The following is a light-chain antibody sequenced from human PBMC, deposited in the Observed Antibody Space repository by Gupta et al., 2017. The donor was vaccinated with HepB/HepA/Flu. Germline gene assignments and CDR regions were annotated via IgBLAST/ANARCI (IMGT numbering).Light chain of an antibody. CDR3: QQQYSTRQT. CDR1: PSVLYSSNNKNY. CDR2: WAS. J-gene: IGKJ2*01. Sequence: DVVLTQSPASLPVSLVEGATTHCKSSPSVLYSSNNKNYLAWYQQKPGQPPKLLIYWASTREAGVPDRFIGGESGAKFTITTSSLQAEDVAVYYCQQQYSTRQTFGQGTKLEIK. V-gene: IGKV4-1*01.